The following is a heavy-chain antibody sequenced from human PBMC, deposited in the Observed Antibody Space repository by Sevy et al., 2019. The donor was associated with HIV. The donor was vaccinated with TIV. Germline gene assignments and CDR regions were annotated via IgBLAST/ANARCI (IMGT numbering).Heavy chain of an antibody. CDR1: GFTFSSYS. D-gene: IGHD2-2*02. CDR2: ISSSSSTI. Sequence: GGSLRLSCAASGFTFSSYSMNWVRQAPGKGLEWVSYISSSSSTIYYADSGKGRFTISRDNAKNSLYLQMNSLRAEDTAVYYCAREGSGYCSSTSCYNAFDIWGQGTMVTVSS. CDR3: AREGSGYCSSTSCYNAFDI. V-gene: IGHV3-48*01. J-gene: IGHJ3*02.